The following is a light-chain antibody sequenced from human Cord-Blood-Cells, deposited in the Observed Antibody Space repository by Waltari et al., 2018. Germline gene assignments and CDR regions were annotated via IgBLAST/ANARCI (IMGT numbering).Light chain of an antibody. V-gene: IGKV3-11*01. J-gene: IGKJ4*01. CDR1: QSVSSY. CDR2: DAS. CDR3: QQRSNWPFLT. Sequence: EIVLTQSPATLSLSPGERATLSCRASQSVSSYLAWYQQKPGQAPRLLIYDASNRATCIPARFSGSGSGTDFTLTISSLEPEDFAVYYCQQRSNWPFLTFGGGTKVEIK.